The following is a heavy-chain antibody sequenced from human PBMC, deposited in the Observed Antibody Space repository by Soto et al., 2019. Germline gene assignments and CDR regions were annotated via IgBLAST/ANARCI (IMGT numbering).Heavy chain of an antibody. V-gene: IGHV3-53*01. Sequence: GGSLRLSCAASGFTVSSNYMSWVRQAPGKGLEWVSVIYSGGSTYYADSVKGRFTISRDNSKNTLYLQMNSLRAEDTAVYYCHSVEMGALDYWGQGTLVTVSS. J-gene: IGHJ4*02. CDR2: IYSGGST. D-gene: IGHD1-26*01. CDR3: HSVEMGALDY. CDR1: GFTVSSNY.